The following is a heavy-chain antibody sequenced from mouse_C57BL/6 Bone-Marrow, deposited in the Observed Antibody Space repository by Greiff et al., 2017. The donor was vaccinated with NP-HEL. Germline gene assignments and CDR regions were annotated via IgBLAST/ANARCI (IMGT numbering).Heavy chain of an antibody. D-gene: IGHD1-1*01. CDR2: FYPGSGSI. CDR1: GYTFTEYT. V-gene: IGHV1-62-2*01. Sequence: VQLQESGAELVKPGASVKLSCKASGYTFTEYTIHWVKQRSGQGLEWIGWFYPGSGSIKYNEKFKDKATLTADKSSSTVYMELSRLTSEDSAVYFCARHEEEYYRTGYAMDYWGQGTSVTVSS. J-gene: IGHJ4*01. CDR3: ARHEEEYYRTGYAMDY.